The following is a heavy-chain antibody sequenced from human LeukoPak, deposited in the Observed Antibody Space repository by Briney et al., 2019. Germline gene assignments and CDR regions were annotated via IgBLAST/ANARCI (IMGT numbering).Heavy chain of an antibody. Sequence: GGSLRLSCAASGFIITNNYMNWVRQAPGKGLEWVSVIYGDDETNYADSVKGRFTISRDTSKNTLDLQMNSLRADDTAVYYCAKDGRVYYGSGSYYPYWGQGTLVTVSS. D-gene: IGHD3-10*01. CDR3: AKDGRVYYGSGSYYPY. CDR2: IYGDDET. CDR1: GFIITNNY. J-gene: IGHJ4*02. V-gene: IGHV3-53*01.